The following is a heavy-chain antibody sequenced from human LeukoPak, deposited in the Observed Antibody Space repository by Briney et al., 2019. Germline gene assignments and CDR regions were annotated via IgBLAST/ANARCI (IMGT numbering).Heavy chain of an antibody. CDR3: ARDRYSGYEYAFDY. D-gene: IGHD5-12*01. Sequence: SVKVSCKASGGTFSSYAISWVRRAPGQGLEWMGRIIPIFGTASYAQKFQGRVTITTDESTSTAYMELSSLRSEDTAVYYCARDRYSGYEYAFDYWGQGTLVTVSS. V-gene: IGHV1-69*05. CDR1: GGTFSSYA. J-gene: IGHJ4*02. CDR2: IIPIFGTA.